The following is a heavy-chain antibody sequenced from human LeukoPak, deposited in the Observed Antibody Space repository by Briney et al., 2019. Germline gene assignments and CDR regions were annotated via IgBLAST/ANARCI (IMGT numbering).Heavy chain of an antibody. Sequence: GGPLRLSCAASGFTFSRYWIRWARQAPGRGRECVANIKQDGSEKYYVESVKGRFTITRDNAKSSLYLQMNSLRAEDTAVYYCAREVEEDYFDYWGQGTLVTVSS. V-gene: IGHV3-7*01. CDR3: AREVEEDYFDY. CDR2: IKQDGSEK. D-gene: IGHD2-15*01. CDR1: GFTFSRYW. J-gene: IGHJ4*02.